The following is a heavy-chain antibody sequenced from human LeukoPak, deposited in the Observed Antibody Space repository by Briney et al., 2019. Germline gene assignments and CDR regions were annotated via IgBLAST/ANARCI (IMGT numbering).Heavy chain of an antibody. D-gene: IGHD6-13*01. V-gene: IGHV1-18*01. CDR1: GYTLTSYG. J-gene: IGHJ5*02. Sequence: ASVRVACKTSGYTLTSYGITWVRQAPGQGLEWMGWISGYNGHTDYAQNLQGRVTMTIDTSTSTAYMELTRLRSDDTAVYYCARKIAGVWFDPRGQGTLVTVSS. CDR3: ARKIAGVWFDP. CDR2: ISGYNGHT.